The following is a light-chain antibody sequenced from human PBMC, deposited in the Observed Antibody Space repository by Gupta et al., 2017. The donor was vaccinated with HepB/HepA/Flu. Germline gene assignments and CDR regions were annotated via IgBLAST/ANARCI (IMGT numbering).Light chain of an antibody. J-gene: IGLJ3*02. CDR2: GNN. CDR3: GAWDDSLNSYV. V-gene: IGLV1-51*01. CDR1: SSNIGNNY. Sequence: QSLFTQPPSPAAASPRLVPIPGSGSSSNIGNNYVSWYQQLPGTAPKLLIYGNNQRPSGVPDRFSGSKSGTSATLGITGLQTGDEADYYCGAWDDSLNSYVFGGGTEVTVL.